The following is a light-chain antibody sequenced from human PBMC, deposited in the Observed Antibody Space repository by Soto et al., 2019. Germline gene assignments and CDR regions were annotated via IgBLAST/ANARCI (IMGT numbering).Light chain of an antibody. J-gene: IGLJ1*01. CDR2: DVS. CDR1: SSDVGGYNY. CDR3: CSYTSSSTYV. Sequence: QSVLTQPASVSGSPGQSITISCTGTSSDVGGYNYVSWYQQHPGKAPKLMLYDVSNRPSGVSDRFSGSKSGNTASLTISGLQAEDEGDYYCCSYTSSSTYVFGTGTKHTVL. V-gene: IGLV2-14*03.